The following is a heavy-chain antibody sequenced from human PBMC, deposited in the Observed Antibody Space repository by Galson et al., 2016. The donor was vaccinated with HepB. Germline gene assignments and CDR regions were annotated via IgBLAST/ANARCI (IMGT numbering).Heavy chain of an antibody. V-gene: IGHV3-30*18. D-gene: IGHD3-10*01. CDR3: AKDSASFAFDV. J-gene: IGHJ3*01. CDR2: VSLDESNK. CDR1: GFTFRSYG. Sequence: SLRLSCAASGFTFRSYGMHWVRQAPGKGLEWVALVSLDESNKDYADSVKGRFTISRDNSKSTLNLQMNSLRGEDTAVYYCAKDSASFAFDVWGQGTVVTVSS.